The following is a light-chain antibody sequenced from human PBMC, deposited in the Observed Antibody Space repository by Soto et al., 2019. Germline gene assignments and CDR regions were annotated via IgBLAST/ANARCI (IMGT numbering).Light chain of an antibody. V-gene: IGKV3-11*01. CDR1: QSVSTS. J-gene: IGKJ1*01. CDR2: DAS. CDR3: QVRDVWPS. Sequence: IVLTQSPVTLAVSPGESAVLSCRASQSVSTSLAWYQHKPGQAPRLFIYDASTRAPGIPARLTGSGSGAHFTITISSLEPEDIAVYYCQVRDVWPSFGQGTKVEIK.